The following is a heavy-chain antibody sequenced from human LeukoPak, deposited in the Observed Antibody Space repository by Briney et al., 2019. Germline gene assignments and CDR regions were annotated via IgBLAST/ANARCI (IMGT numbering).Heavy chain of an antibody. CDR3: TTTYHYDSTGYSSYY. J-gene: IGHJ4*02. D-gene: IGHD3-22*01. Sequence: PGGSLRPSWVVSGLTLSNAWMTWVRQAPGKGLEWVGRIKSESVGGAIDYAAPVKGRFTIPRDDSRNTVYLQMNSLKTEDTAFYYCTTTYHYDSTGYSSYYWGQGTLVTVSS. V-gene: IGHV3-15*01. CDR2: IKSESVGGAI. CDR1: GLTLSNAW.